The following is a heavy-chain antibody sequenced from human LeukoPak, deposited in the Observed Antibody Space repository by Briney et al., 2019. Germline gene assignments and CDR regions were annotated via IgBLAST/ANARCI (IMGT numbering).Heavy chain of an antibody. J-gene: IGHJ3*02. D-gene: IGHD3-22*01. CDR1: GFTFSSYS. CDR2: ISSSSSYI. V-gene: IGHV3-21*01. CDR3: ARVRYYYDSSGQGAFDI. Sequence: GGSLRLSCAASGFTFSSYSMNWVRQAPGKGLEWVSSISSSSSYIYYADSVKGRSTISRDNAKNSLYLQMNSLRAEDTAVYYCARVRYYYDSSGQGAFDIWGQGTMVTVSS.